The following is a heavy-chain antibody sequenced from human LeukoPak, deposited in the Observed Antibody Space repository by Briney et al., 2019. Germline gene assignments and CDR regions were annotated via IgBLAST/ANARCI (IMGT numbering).Heavy chain of an antibody. V-gene: IGHV3-53*01. CDR1: GFTVSTNY. D-gene: IGHD4-11*01. J-gene: IGHJ6*03. CDR2: IYSGGYT. Sequence: PGGSLRLSCAASGFTVSTNYMSWVRQAPGEGLEWISVIYSGGYTYYADSVKGRFTISRDGSKNTVYLQMNSLRAEGTALYYCAREHPYSNYYYYMDVWGKGTTVTVSS. CDR3: AREHPYSNYYYYMDV.